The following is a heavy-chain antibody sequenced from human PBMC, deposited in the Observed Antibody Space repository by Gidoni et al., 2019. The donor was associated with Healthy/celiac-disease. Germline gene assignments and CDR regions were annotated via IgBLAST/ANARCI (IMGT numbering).Heavy chain of an antibody. V-gene: IGHV3-9*01. CDR2: ISWNSGSI. CDR1: GFTFGDYA. CDR3: AKDTSLGYDFWSGYYVHYYGMDV. J-gene: IGHJ6*02. D-gene: IGHD3-3*01. Sequence: EVQLVESGGGLVQPGRSLRLSCAASGFTFGDYAMHWVRQAPGKGLECVSGISWNSGSIGYADSVKGRFTISRDNAKNSLYLQMNSLRAEDTALYYCAKDTSLGYDFWSGYYVHYYGMDVWGQGTTITVSS.